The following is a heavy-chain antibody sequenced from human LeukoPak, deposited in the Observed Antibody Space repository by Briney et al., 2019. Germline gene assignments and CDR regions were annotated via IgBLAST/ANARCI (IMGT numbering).Heavy chain of an antibody. Sequence: ASVKVSCTASGYTFTSYYMHWVRQAPGQGLEWMGIINPSGGSTSYAQKFQGRVTMTRDTSTSTVYMELSSLRSEDTAVYYCARAYYYDSSGYSDFDYWGQGTLVTVSS. CDR1: GYTFTSYY. CDR3: ARAYYYDSSGYSDFDY. D-gene: IGHD3-22*01. J-gene: IGHJ4*02. V-gene: IGHV1-46*01. CDR2: INPSGGST.